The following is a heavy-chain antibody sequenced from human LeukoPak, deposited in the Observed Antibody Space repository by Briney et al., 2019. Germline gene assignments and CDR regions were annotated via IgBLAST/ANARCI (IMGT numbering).Heavy chain of an antibody. V-gene: IGHV4-39*07. Sequence: PSETLSLTCTVSGGSISSSSYYWGWIRQPPGKGLEWIGSIYYSGSTNYNPSLKSRVTISVDTSKNQFSLKLSSVTAADTAVYYCARGTSYCSGGSCYPKYYFDYWGQGTLVTVSS. CDR3: ARGTSYCSGGSCYPKYYFDY. CDR2: IYYSGST. D-gene: IGHD2-15*01. J-gene: IGHJ4*02. CDR1: GGSISSSSYY.